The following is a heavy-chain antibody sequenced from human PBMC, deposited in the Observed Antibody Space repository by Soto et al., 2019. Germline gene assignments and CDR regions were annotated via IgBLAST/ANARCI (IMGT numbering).Heavy chain of an antibody. CDR1: GFTFSNYA. D-gene: IGHD6-19*01. J-gene: IGHJ5*02. CDR2: ITAYGDTT. CDR3: AQDPLWYDSDAYPPPGFDP. V-gene: IGHV3-23*01. Sequence: EVQLLESGGGFVQPGGSLTLSCAASGFTFSNYAMSWVRQAPGKGLEWVSAITAYGDTTHYADSVKGRFTISRDSPKNTLYLQMDSLRAEDTAVYYCAQDPLWYDSDAYPPPGFDPWGQGPLVTVSS.